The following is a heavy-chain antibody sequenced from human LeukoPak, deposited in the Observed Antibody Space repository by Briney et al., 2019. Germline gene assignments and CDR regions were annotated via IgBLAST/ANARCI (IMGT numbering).Heavy chain of an antibody. CDR1: GFTFSSYG. V-gene: IGHV3-33*01. CDR2: IWYDGSNK. Sequence: PGGSLRLSCAASGFTFSSYGMHWVRQAPGKGLEWVAVIWYDGSNKFYAGSVKGRFTISRDNSKNTLYLQMNNLRAEDTAVYYCARGPRGVGEMKTYHFDQWGQGTLVTVSS. CDR3: ARGPRGVGEMKTYHFDQ. D-gene: IGHD3-16*01. J-gene: IGHJ4*02.